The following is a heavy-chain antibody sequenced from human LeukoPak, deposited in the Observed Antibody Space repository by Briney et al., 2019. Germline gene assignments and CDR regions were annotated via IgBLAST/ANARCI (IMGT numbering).Heavy chain of an antibody. Sequence: SETLSLTCTVSGGSITSHSWSWIRQPPGKGLEWLGYIFCSGHTIYNPSLRSRISISVDTSKTQFSLRLTSVTAADTAVYYCARLRGNYFPDYWGQGTLVTVSS. CDR1: GGSITSHS. CDR3: ARLRGNYFPDY. CDR2: IFCSGHT. V-gene: IGHV4-59*11. D-gene: IGHD4-11*01. J-gene: IGHJ4*02.